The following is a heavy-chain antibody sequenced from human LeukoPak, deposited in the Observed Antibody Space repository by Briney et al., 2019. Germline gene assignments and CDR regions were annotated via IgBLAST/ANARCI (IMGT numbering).Heavy chain of an antibody. D-gene: IGHD6-19*01. Sequence: ASVKVSCKASGYTFTGYYMHWVRQAPGQGLEWMGWIYPNSGGTNYAQKFQGRVTMTRDTSISTAYMELSRLRSDDTAVYYCARGRYRSGWYGYWGQGTLVTVSS. V-gene: IGHV1-2*02. CDR1: GYTFTGYY. J-gene: IGHJ4*02. CDR2: IYPNSGGT. CDR3: ARGRYRSGWYGY.